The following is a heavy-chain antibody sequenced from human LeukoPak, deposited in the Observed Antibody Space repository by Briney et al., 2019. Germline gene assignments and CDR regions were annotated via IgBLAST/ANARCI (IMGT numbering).Heavy chain of an antibody. V-gene: IGHV3-21*01. J-gene: IGHJ4*02. CDR3: ARTPYDFWSASYSYYFDY. CDR1: GFTFSSYS. Sequence: GGSLRLSCAASGFTFSSYSMNWVRQAPGKGLEWVSSISSSSSYIYYADSVKGRFTISRDNAKNSLYLQMNSLRAEDTAVFYCARTPYDFWSASYSYYFDYWGQGTLVTVSS. CDR2: ISSSSSYI. D-gene: IGHD3-3*01.